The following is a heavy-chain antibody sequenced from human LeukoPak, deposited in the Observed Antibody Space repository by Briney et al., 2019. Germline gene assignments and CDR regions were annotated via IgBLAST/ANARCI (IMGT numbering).Heavy chain of an antibody. D-gene: IGHD6-6*01. V-gene: IGHV3-64*01. CDR3: ARLLSSGSTRRIYEY. CDR1: GFTFSGYP. J-gene: IGHJ4*02. Sequence: PGGSLRLSCAAPGFTFSGYPMHWVRQAPGKGLEYVSAITSDGGGTYYASSVRGRFTISRDNSMNTLYLQMGGLRDEDMAVYYCARLLSSGSTRRIYEYWGQGTLVTVSS. CDR2: ITSDGGGT.